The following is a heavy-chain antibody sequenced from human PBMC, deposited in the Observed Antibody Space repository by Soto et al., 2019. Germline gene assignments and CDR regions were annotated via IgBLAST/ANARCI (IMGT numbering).Heavy chain of an antibody. CDR1: GYTFTSYA. V-gene: IGHV1-3*01. J-gene: IGHJ5*01. CDR3: ARVVHQRRSWSDF. Sequence: ASVKVSCKASGYTFTSYAMHWVRQAPGQRLEWMGWINAGNGNTKYSQKFQGRVTITRDTSASTAYMELSSPRSEDTAVYYCARVVHQRRSWSDFWGQATLGTVCS. D-gene: IGHD2-2*01. CDR2: INAGNGNT.